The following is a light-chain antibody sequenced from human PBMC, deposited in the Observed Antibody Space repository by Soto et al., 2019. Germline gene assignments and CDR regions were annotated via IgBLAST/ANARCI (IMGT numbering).Light chain of an antibody. CDR3: QKYNRYSLGWT. V-gene: IGKV1-5*01. CDR2: DAS. Sequence: DIEMTQSPSTLSASVGDRVTITCRASQSISSWLAWYQQKLGKAPKLLIYDASRLESGVPSRFSGSGSGTEFTLNSSSLQPDDFATYYCQKYNRYSLGWTFGQGTKVDIK. CDR1: QSISSW. J-gene: IGKJ1*01.